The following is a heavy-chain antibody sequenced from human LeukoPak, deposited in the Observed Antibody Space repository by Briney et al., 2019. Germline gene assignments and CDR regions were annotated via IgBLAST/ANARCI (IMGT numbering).Heavy chain of an antibody. Sequence: SETLSLTCTVSGGSISSYYWSWIRQPPGKGLEWIGYIYYSGSTNYNPSLKSRVTISVDTSKNQFSLKLSSVTAADMAVYYCAIGATDTPYYFDYWGQGTLVTVSS. J-gene: IGHJ4*02. V-gene: IGHV4-59*08. D-gene: IGHD1-1*01. CDR3: AIGATDTPYYFDY. CDR2: IYYSGST. CDR1: GGSISSYY.